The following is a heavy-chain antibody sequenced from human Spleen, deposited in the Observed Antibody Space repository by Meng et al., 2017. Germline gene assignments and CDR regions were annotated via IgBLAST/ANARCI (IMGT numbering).Heavy chain of an antibody. CDR2: MYYRGRT. Sequence: EWGPGLVTAPEPLSRTCVVSGGSISRSRYCGGWVRQPQGKGLGWIGSMYYRGRTYDNPSLESRDTISVDTSKNQFSLKLSSVTAADTAVYYCARGLNWFYPWGQGTLVTVSS. CDR1: GGSISRSRYC. J-gene: IGHJ5*02. CDR3: ARGLNWFYP. V-gene: IGHV4-39*07.